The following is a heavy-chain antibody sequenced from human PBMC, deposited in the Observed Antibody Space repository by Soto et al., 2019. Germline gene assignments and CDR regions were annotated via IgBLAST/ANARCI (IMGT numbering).Heavy chain of an antibody. V-gene: IGHV4-59*01. D-gene: IGHD4-17*01. CDR3: AREHNYGDYSYFDY. Sequence: SETLSLTCTVSGGSISSYYWSWIRQPPGKGLEWIGYIYYSGSTSYNPSLKSRVTISVDTSKNQFSLKLSSVTAADTAVYYCAREHNYGDYSYFDYWGQGTLVTVSS. CDR1: GGSISSYY. J-gene: IGHJ4*02. CDR2: IYYSGST.